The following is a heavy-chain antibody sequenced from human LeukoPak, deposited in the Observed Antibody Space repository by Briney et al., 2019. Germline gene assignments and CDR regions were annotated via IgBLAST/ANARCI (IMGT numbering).Heavy chain of an antibody. J-gene: IGHJ4*02. Sequence: GGSLRLSCAASGFTFSSYGMSWVRQTPGKGLEWVSGISGSGGSTYYADSVKGRFTISRDNSKNTLYLQMNSLRAEDTAVYYCASSSWYNGFDYWGQGTLVTVFS. V-gene: IGHV3-23*01. CDR2: ISGSGGST. CDR3: ASSSWYNGFDY. D-gene: IGHD6-13*01. CDR1: GFTFSSYG.